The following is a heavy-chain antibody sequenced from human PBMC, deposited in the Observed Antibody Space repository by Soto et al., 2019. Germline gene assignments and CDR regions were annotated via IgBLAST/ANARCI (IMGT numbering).Heavy chain of an antibody. CDR1: GFTFSSYG. CDR2: ISYDGSNK. Sequence: PGGSLRLSCAASGFTFSSYGMHWVRQAPGKGLEWVAVISYDGSNKYYADSVKGRFTISRDNSKNTLYLQMNSLRAEDTAVYYCAKTMVRGKPVGLGDYYYYYYMDVWGKGTTVTVTS. V-gene: IGHV3-30*18. J-gene: IGHJ6*03. CDR3: AKTMVRGKPVGLGDYYYYYYMDV. D-gene: IGHD3-10*01.